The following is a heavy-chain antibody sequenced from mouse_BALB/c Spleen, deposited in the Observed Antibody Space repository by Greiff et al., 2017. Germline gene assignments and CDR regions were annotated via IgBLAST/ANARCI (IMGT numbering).Heavy chain of an antibody. CDR1: GYTFTSYV. Sequence: VQLQQSGPELVKPGASVKMSCKASGYTFTSYVMHWVKQKPGQGLEWIGYINPYNDGTKYNEKFKGKATLTSDKSSSTAYMELSSLTSEDSAVYYCARYGLDGYSYAMDYWGQGTSVTVSS. J-gene: IGHJ4*01. CDR2: INPYNDGT. V-gene: IGHV1-14*01. CDR3: ARYGLDGYSYAMDY. D-gene: IGHD2-3*01.